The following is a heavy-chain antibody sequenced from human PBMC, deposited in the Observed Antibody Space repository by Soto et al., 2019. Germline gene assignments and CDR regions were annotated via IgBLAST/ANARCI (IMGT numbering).Heavy chain of an antibody. CDR1: GYAFTSYD. J-gene: IGHJ3*02. V-gene: IGHV1-8*01. D-gene: IGHD3-10*01. CDR2: MNPNNSNT. Sequence: ASVEVSCEASGYAFTSYDINWVRQATGQGLEWMGWMNPNNSNTGYAQKFQGRVTKTRDTSISTAYIELRSLRSDDTAVYYCARTFFSKIYDSGSYYTLDAFDIWGQGTMVTVSS. CDR3: ARTFFSKIYDSGSYYTLDAFDI.